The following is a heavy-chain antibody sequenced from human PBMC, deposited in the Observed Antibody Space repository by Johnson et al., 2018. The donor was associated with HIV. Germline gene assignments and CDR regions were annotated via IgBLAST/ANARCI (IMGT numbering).Heavy chain of an antibody. CDR2: IRFDGSNK. CDR1: GFTFSSYG. D-gene: IGHD3-22*01. CDR3: AVVQWLPDDVCNI. V-gene: IGHV3-30*02. Sequence: QVQLVESGGGVVQPGGSLRLSCAASGFTFSSYGMHWVRQAPGKGLEWVAFIRFDGSNKYYTDSVKGRFTISRDNAKNTLYLQMDSLGAEDSAVYYCAVVQWLPDDVCNIWGQGTMVTVSS. J-gene: IGHJ3*02.